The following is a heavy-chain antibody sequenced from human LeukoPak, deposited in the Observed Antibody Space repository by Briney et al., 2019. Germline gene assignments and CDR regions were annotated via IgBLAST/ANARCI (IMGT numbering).Heavy chain of an antibody. CDR3: ARSSYFDY. CDR2: ISSGGRTI. CDR1: GFIISSYG. Sequence: PGGSLRLSCAASGFIISSYGMNWVRQAPGKGLEWVSYISSGGRTIYYADSVKGRFTISRDNAKNSLYLQMNSLRAEDTAVYYCARSSYFDYWGQGTLVAVSS. V-gene: IGHV3-48*03. D-gene: IGHD1-26*01. J-gene: IGHJ4*02.